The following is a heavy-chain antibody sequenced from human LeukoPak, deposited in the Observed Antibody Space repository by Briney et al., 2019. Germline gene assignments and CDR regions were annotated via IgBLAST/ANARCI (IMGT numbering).Heavy chain of an antibody. J-gene: IGHJ4*02. V-gene: IGHV4-59*01. CDR1: GDSISTYY. Sequence: SETLSLTCTVSGDSISTYYWNWIRQPPGKGLEWIGYIYHSGSTNYNPSLKSRVTISVDTSKNQFSLKLSSVTAADTAVYYCATAFSSSSFYFNYWGQGTLVTVSS. D-gene: IGHD6-6*01. CDR3: ATAFSSSSFYFNY. CDR2: IYHSGST.